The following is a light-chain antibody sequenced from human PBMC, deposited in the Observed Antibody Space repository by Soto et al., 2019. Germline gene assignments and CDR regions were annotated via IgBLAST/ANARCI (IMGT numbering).Light chain of an antibody. CDR2: DAS. Sequence: SCRASPSISRRLAWYQHKPGQAPRRLISDASPRATGIPARFSGSGSGTEFTFTSRSLQSEDFAVYCCQQYQSWPPRFGQGT. J-gene: IGKJ1*01. CDR1: PSISRR. V-gene: IGKV3-15*01. CDR3: QQYQSWPPR.